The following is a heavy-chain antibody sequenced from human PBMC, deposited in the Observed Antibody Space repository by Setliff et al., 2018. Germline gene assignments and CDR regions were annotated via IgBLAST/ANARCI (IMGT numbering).Heavy chain of an antibody. D-gene: IGHD5-12*01. V-gene: IGHV4-59*08. CDR1: DGSLSTYY. J-gene: IGHJ4*02. CDR3: ARADSGYDGEYYFDY. CDR2: IYYSGST. Sequence: SETLSLTCTVSDGSLSTYYWSWIRQHPGKGLEWIGYIYYSGSTNYNPSLKSRFTLSVDTSKNQFSLRLTSVTAADTAVYYCARADSGYDGEYYFDYWGQGTLVTVSS.